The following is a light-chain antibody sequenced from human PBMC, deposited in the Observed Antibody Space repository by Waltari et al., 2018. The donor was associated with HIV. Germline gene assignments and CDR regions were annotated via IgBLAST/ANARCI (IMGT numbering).Light chain of an antibody. J-gene: IGLJ2*01. CDR2: HDT. Sequence: SYVLTQSPSVSVAPGKTARITCGGQNIGSKSVNWYQQQPGQAPVMVIYHDTDRPSGIPERFSGSNSEDTATLTIRRVEAGDEADYYCQVWDTNTDQYVIFGGGTNLAV. V-gene: IGLV3-21*01. CDR1: NIGSKS. CDR3: QVWDTNTDQYVI.